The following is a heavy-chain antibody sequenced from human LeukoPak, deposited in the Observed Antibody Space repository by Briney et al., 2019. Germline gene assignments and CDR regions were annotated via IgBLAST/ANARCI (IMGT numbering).Heavy chain of an antibody. CDR2: ISGSGGST. Sequence: GGSLRLSCTASGFTFSSYAMSWVRQAPGKGLEWVSAISGSGGSTYYADSVKGRFTIYRDNSKNTLYLQMNSLRAEDTAVYYCAKELAVAGTLYYFDYWGQGTLVTVSS. J-gene: IGHJ4*02. D-gene: IGHD6-19*01. CDR1: GFTFSSYA. CDR3: AKELAVAGTLYYFDY. V-gene: IGHV3-23*01.